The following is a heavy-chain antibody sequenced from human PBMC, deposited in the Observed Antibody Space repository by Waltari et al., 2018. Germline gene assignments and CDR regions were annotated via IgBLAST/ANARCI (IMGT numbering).Heavy chain of an antibody. CDR1: GGSISSSSYY. V-gene: IGHV4-39*07. CDR2: IYYSGST. CDR3: ARDPRMGAVAGYGMDV. D-gene: IGHD6-19*01. J-gene: IGHJ6*02. Sequence: QLQLQESGPGLVKPSETLSLTCTVSGGSISSSSYYWGWIRQPPGKGLEGIGSIYYSGSTYYNPSLKSRVTISVDTSKNQFSLKLSSVTAADTAVYYCARDPRMGAVAGYGMDVWGQGTTVTVSS.